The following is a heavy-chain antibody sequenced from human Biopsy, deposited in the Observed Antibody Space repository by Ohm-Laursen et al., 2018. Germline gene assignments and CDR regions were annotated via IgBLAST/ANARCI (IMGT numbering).Heavy chain of an antibody. CDR2: LTWNSGTI. CDR3: VRSLRNYDFLDS. J-gene: IGHJ4*02. D-gene: IGHD3-16*01. CDR1: GFNFDDYA. V-gene: IGHV3-9*01. Sequence: SLRLSCTASGFNFDDYAMHWIRQGPGKGLEWVAGLTWNSGTIAYAGSVRGRFTISRGNAKNSLYLQMNNLTSEDTALYYCVRSLRNYDFLDSWGQGTLASVSS.